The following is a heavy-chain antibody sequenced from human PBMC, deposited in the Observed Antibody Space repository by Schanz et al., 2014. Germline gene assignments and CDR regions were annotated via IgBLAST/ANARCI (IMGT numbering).Heavy chain of an antibody. CDR3: AKHVRSLTGNDY. CDR2: LTEGGGGT. Sequence: EVQLLESGGGLVQPGGSLRLSCAASGFTFSIYGMSWVRQAPGKGLEWVSGLTEGGGGTYYTDAVKGRFTISRDSSKNTLYLQVNSLRAEDTAVYYCAKHVRSLTGNDYWGQGTLVTVSS. V-gene: IGHV3-23*01. D-gene: IGHD3-9*01. CDR1: GFTFSIYG. J-gene: IGHJ4*02.